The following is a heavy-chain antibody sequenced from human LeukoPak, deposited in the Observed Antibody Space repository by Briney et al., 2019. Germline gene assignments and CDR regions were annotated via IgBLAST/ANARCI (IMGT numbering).Heavy chain of an antibody. CDR3: ARDSYRALDY. D-gene: IGHD1-14*01. Sequence: GGSLRLSCAASGFTFSSYWMSWVRQAPGKGLEWVANINQDGSEKHYVDYVKGRFTISRDNAKNSLYLQMNSLRAEDTAVYYCARDSYRALDYWGQGTLVTVSS. CDR1: GFTFSSYW. J-gene: IGHJ4*02. V-gene: IGHV3-7*01. CDR2: INQDGSEK.